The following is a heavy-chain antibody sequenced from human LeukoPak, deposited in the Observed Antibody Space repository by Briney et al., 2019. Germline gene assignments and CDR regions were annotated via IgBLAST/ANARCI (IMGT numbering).Heavy chain of an antibody. CDR2: ISGSGGST. CDR3: AKDHYSSGWYPTPFDY. CDR1: GFTFSNYA. D-gene: IGHD6-19*01. J-gene: IGHJ4*02. Sequence: GGSLRLSCAASGFTFSNYAMSWVRQAPGKGLEWVSAISGSGGSTYYADSVKGRFTISRDNSKNTLYLQMNSLRAEDTAVYYCAKDHYSSGWYPTPFDYWGQGTLVTVSS. V-gene: IGHV3-23*01.